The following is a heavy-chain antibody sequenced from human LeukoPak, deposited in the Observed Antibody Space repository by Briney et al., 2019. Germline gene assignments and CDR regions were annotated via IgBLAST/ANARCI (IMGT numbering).Heavy chain of an antibody. V-gene: IGHV4-59*01. J-gene: IGHJ4*02. CDR3: AGGGDSGGYYYPMFDY. CDR1: GFTFSSYA. CDR2: IYHTGST. D-gene: IGHD3-22*01. Sequence: GSLRLSCAASGFTFSSYAMSWIRQPPGKGLEWFGYIYHTGSTNYNPSLKSRVTISVDTSKNQFSLRLSSVTAADTAVYYCAGGGDSGGYYYPMFDYWGQGTLVTVSS.